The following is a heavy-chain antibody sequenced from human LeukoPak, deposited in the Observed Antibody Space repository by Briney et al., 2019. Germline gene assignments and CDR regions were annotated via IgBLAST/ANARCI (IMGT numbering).Heavy chain of an antibody. CDR3: ARSALPERRIRSSSWYYFDY. Sequence: KPSQTLSPTCAVSGGSISSGGYSWSWIRQPPGKGLEWIGYIYHSGSTYYNPSLKSRVTISVDRSKNQFSLKLSSVTAADTAVYYCARSALPERRIRSSSWYYFDYWGQGTLVTVSS. D-gene: IGHD6-13*01. J-gene: IGHJ4*02. CDR2: IYHSGST. V-gene: IGHV4-30-2*01. CDR1: GGSISSGGYS.